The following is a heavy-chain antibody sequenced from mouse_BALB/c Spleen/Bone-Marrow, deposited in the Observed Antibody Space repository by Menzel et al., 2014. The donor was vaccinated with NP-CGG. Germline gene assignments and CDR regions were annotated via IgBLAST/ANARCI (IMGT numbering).Heavy chain of an antibody. CDR1: GFTFSSFG. D-gene: IGHD4-1*01. J-gene: IGHJ2*01. CDR3: TRGGNWDDFDS. CDR2: ISSGSSTI. V-gene: IGHV5-17*02. Sequence: EVQLQQSGGGLVQPGGSRELSCAASGFTFSSFGMHWVRQAPEKGLEWVAYISSGSSTIFYADTVKGRFTVSRDNPKNTLFLQMTSLRSEDTAMYFCTRGGNWDDFDSWGQGTTLTVSS.